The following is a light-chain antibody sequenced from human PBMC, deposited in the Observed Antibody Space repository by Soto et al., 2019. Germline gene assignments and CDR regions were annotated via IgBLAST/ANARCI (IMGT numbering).Light chain of an antibody. CDR1: RNDIGAYNF. CDR2: DVN. J-gene: IGLJ2*01. CDR3: TSWTTSTTMI. Sequence: QSALTQPASVSGSPGQSITISCTGTRNDIGAYNFVSWYQQHPGKAPNLMLYDVNIRPSGVSNRFSGSKSGNTASLTISGLQAEDEADYYCTSWTTSTTMIFGGGTKLTVL. V-gene: IGLV2-14*03.